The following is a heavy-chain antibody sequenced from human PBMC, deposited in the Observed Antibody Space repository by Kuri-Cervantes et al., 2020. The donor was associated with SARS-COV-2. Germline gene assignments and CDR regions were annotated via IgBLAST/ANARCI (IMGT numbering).Heavy chain of an antibody. CDR3: AGGFAMVRSMDV. J-gene: IGHJ6*02. Sequence: GESLKISCAVSGFTVSRNYMSWVRQAPGKGLEWVSVTYSGGNAYYADSVKGRFTISTDDSKNTLYLQLNSLRAEDSAVYYWAGGFAMVRSMDVWGQGTTVTVSS. CDR2: TYSGGNA. D-gene: IGHD3-10*01. V-gene: IGHV3-53*01. CDR1: GFTVSRNY.